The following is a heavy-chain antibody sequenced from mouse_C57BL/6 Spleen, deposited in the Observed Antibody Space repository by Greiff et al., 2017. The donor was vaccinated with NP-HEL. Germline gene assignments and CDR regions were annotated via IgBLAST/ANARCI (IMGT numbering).Heavy chain of an antibody. CDR1: GYTFTDYE. D-gene: IGHD2-3*01. V-gene: IGHV1-15*01. CDR3: TRGRWLPPLDY. Sequence: VKLQESGAELVRPGASVTLSCKASGYTFTDYEMHWVKQTPVHGLEWIGAIDPETGGTAYNQKFKGKAILTADKSSSTAYMELRSLTSEDSAVYYCTRGRWLPPLDYWGQGTTLTVSS. J-gene: IGHJ2*01. CDR2: IDPETGGT.